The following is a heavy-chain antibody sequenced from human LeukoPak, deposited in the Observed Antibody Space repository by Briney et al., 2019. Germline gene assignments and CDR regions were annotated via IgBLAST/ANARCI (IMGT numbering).Heavy chain of an antibody. CDR2: ISWNSGSI. V-gene: IGHV3-9*01. J-gene: IGHJ4*02. CDR3: AKDSSSSSIDY. D-gene: IGHD6-6*01. CDR1: GFTFDDYA. Sequence: GRSLRLSCAASGFTFDDYAMHWVRQAPGKGLEWVSGISWNSGSIGYADSVKGRFTISRDNAKNSLYLQMNSLRVEDTALYYCAKDSSSSSIDYWGQGTLVTVSS.